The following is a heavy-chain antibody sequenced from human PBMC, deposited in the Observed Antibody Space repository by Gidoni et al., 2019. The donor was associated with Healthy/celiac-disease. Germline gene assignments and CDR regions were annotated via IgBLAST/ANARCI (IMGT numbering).Heavy chain of an antibody. CDR3: AKDLGLSIVVVPAARVFDY. V-gene: IGHV3-23*01. CDR2: ISGSGGST. CDR1: GFPFSSYA. D-gene: IGHD2-2*01. Sequence: EVQLLESGGGLVQPGGSLRLSCAASGFPFSSYAMSRVRQAPGKGLQWVSVISGSGGSTYYADAVKGRFTISRDNSKNTLYLQMNSRRAEDTAVYYCAKDLGLSIVVVPAARVFDYWGQGTLVTVSS. J-gene: IGHJ4*02.